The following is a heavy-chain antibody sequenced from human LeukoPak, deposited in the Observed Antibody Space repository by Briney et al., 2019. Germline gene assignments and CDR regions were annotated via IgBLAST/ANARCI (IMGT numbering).Heavy chain of an antibody. V-gene: IGHV3-9*03. CDR3: AKDTMIVPRGYFDY. D-gene: IGHD3-22*01. J-gene: IGHJ4*02. CDR1: GFTFDDYA. Sequence: GGSLRLSCAASGFTFDDYAMSWVRQAPGKGLEWVSGISWNSGSIGYADSVKGRFTISRDNAKNSLYLQMNSLRAEDMALYYCAKDTMIVPRGYFDYWGQGTLVTVSS. CDR2: ISWNSGSI.